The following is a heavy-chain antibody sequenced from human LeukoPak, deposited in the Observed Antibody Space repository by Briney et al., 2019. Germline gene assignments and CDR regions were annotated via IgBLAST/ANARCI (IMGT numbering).Heavy chain of an antibody. V-gene: IGHV3-21*01. CDR1: GFTFSTYS. Sequence: GGSLRLSCAASGFTFSTYSMNWVRQAPGKGLEWVSSISSSTTYIYHADSVKGRFTISRDNAKNSLYLQMNSLRAEDTAVYYCARVEWPQFPDYWGQGTLVTVSS. D-gene: IGHD5-24*01. CDR2: ISSSTTYI. CDR3: ARVEWPQFPDY. J-gene: IGHJ4*02.